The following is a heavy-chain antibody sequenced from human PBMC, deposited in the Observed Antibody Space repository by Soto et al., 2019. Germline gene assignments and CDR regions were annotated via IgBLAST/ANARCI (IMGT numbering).Heavy chain of an antibody. CDR3: AREAVGAAKNAYYFDY. V-gene: IGHV3-7*01. Sequence: PGGSLRLSCAASGFSFSDSWMSWIRQAPGEGLEWVANIKQDGSEKYYVDSVRGRFTISRDNAKNSLYLQMNSLRAEDTAVYYCAREAVGAAKNAYYFDYWGQGTLVTVSS. CDR1: GFSFSDSW. CDR2: IKQDGSEK. D-gene: IGHD1-26*01. J-gene: IGHJ4*02.